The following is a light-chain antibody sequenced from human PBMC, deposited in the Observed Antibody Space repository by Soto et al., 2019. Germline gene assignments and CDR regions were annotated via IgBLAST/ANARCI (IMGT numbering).Light chain of an antibody. V-gene: IGKV3-20*01. CDR1: QSVSSSY. CDR3: QQFGSLPYT. J-gene: IGKJ2*01. CDR2: GAS. Sequence: EIVLTQSPATLSLSPGERATLSCTASQSVSSSYLAWYQQKPGQAPRLLIYGASSRATGIPDRFTNSGSGTDFTLTITRLQPEDFAVYYCQQFGSLPYTFGQGTKLQI.